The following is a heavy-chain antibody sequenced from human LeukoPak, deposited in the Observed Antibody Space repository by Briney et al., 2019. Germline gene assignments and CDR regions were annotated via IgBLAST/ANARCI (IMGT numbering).Heavy chain of an antibody. D-gene: IGHD6-19*01. J-gene: IGHJ4*02. CDR1: GFTLRSHW. V-gene: IGHV3-74*01. Sequence: GGSLRLSCVASGFTLRSHWMHWVRQAPGKGLVWVSRINSDGSSTSYADSVKGRFTISRDNAKNTLYLQMNSLRAEDTAVYYCARAKQWLVDYWGQGTLVTVSS. CDR2: INSDGSST. CDR3: ARAKQWLVDY.